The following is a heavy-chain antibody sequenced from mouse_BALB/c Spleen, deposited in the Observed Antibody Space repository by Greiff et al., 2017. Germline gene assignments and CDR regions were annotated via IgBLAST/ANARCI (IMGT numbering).Heavy chain of an antibody. Sequence: EVKLMESGGGLVQPGGFRKLSCAASGFTFSSFGMHWVRQAPEKGLEWVAYISSGSSTIYYADTVKGRFTISRDNPKNTLFLQMTSLRSEDTAMYYCARSGDYEYFDVWGAGTTVTVAS. CDR1: GFTFSSFG. D-gene: IGHD2-4*01. J-gene: IGHJ1*01. CDR2: ISSGSSTI. V-gene: IGHV5-17*02. CDR3: ARSGDYEYFDV.